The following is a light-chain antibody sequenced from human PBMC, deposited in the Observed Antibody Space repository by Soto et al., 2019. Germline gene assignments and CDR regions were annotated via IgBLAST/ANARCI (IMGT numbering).Light chain of an antibody. Sequence: QSALTQPASVSGSPGQSITISCTGTATDVGAYNYVSWYQQHPGRAPKLIIYAVTDRPSGVADRFSGSKSGDTASLTIPGLQAEDEAHYYCSSFTSSTTLLFGGGTQLTVL. V-gene: IGLV2-14*01. CDR3: SSFTSSTTLL. CDR1: ATDVGAYNY. J-gene: IGLJ2*01. CDR2: AVT.